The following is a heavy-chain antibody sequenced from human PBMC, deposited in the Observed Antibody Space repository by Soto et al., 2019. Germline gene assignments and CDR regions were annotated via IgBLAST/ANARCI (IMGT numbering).Heavy chain of an antibody. J-gene: IGHJ4*02. CDR2: INAGNGNT. CDR1: GYTFTSYA. Sequence: ASVKVSCKASGYTFTSYAMHWVRQAPGQRLEWMGWINAGNGNTKYSQKFQGRVTITRDTSASTAYMELSSLRSEDTAVYYCARGPSIAVVTAFDFWGQGILVTVSS. CDR3: ARGPSIAVVTAFDF. D-gene: IGHD2-15*01. V-gene: IGHV1-3*01.